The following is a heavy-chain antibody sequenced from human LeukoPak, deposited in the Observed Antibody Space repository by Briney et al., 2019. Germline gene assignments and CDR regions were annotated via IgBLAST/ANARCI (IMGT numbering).Heavy chain of an antibody. J-gene: IGHJ4*02. CDR3: ARGINYYDSSGYYYFDY. Sequence: GGTLRLSCVASGFTFSTYGMSWVRQAPGKGLERVSAITGSGGSTYYADSVKGRFTISRDNSKNTLNLQMNSLRAEDTAVYYCARGINYYDSSGYYYFDYWGQGTLVTVSS. CDR2: ITGSGGST. D-gene: IGHD3-22*01. CDR1: GFTFSTYG. V-gene: IGHV3-23*01.